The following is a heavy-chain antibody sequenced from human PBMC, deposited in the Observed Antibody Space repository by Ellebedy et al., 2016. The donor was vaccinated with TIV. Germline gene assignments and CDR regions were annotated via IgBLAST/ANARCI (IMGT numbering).Heavy chain of an antibody. J-gene: IGHJ4*02. CDR3: VTWGQSYGR. CDR1: GFTFSSYW. V-gene: IGHV3-7*03. Sequence: GESLKISCAASGFTFSSYWMSWVRQAPGKGLEWVANIKQDEGGKYYVDSVKGRFTISRDNAKSSLYLQMNSLRVDDTTVYYCVTWGQSYGRWGQGSLVTISS. CDR2: IKQDEGGK. D-gene: IGHD3-16*01.